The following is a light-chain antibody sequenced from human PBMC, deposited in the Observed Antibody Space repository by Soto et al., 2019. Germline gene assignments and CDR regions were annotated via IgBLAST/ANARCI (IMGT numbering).Light chain of an antibody. CDR2: KAS. CDR3: QQYNSYST. CDR1: QTIRSW. J-gene: IGKJ5*01. Sequence: DIQMTQSPSTLSASVGDRGTITCRASQTIRSWLAWSQQXPGKAPKLLIYKASSLESGAPSRFSGSGSGTEFTLTISSLQPDDFATYYCQQYNSYSTFGQGTRLEIK. V-gene: IGKV1-5*03.